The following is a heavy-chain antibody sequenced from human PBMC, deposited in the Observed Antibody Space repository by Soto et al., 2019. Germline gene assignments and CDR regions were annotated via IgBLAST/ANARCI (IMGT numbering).Heavy chain of an antibody. CDR3: ARVGRDYGDSISYYGMDV. CDR1: GGSISSYY. D-gene: IGHD4-17*01. Sequence: QVQLQESGPGLVKPSETLSLTCTVSGGSISSYYWSWIRQPPGKGLEWIGYIYYSGSTNYNPSLKSRVTISVGPSKNQFSLKLSSVTAADTAVYYCARVGRDYGDSISYYGMDVWGQGTTVTVSS. J-gene: IGHJ6*02. V-gene: IGHV4-59*01. CDR2: IYYSGST.